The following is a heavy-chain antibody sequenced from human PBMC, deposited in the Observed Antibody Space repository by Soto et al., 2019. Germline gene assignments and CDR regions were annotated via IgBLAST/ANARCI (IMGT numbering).Heavy chain of an antibody. CDR2: IYYSGST. J-gene: IGHJ4*02. Sequence: SETVSLTCTVSGGCISSGGYYWSWIRQHPGKGLEWIGYIYYSGSTYYNPSLKSRVTISVDTSKNQFSLKLSSVTAADTAVYYCARVRGGGYSSSWSDYWGQGTLVTVSS. CDR3: ARVRGGGYSSSWSDY. D-gene: IGHD6-13*01. V-gene: IGHV4-31*03. CDR1: GGCISSGGYY.